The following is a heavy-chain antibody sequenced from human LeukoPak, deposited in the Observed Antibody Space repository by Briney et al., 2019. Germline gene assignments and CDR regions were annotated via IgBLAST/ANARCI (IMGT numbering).Heavy chain of an antibody. CDR1: GFTFSSYS. J-gene: IGHJ4*02. CDR2: ISSSSSYI. CDR3: AKGRIEGDDY. V-gene: IGHV3-21*01. Sequence: PGGSLRLSCAASGFTFSSYSMNWVRQAPGKGLEWVSSISSSSSYIYCADSVKGRFTISRDNAKNTLYLQMNSLRVQDTAIYYCAKGRIEGDDYWGQGTLVIVSS. D-gene: IGHD3-10*01.